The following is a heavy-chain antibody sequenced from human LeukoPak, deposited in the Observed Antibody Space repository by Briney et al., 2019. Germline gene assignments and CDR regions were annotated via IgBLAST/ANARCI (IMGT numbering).Heavy chain of an antibody. CDR3: TRGDTAMVTWDY. V-gene: IGHV1-2*02. CDR1: GYTFTGYY. J-gene: IGHJ4*02. D-gene: IGHD5-18*01. Sequence: GASVKVSCKASGYTFTGYYMHWVRRAPGQGLEWMGWINPNSGGTNYAQKFQGRVTMTRDTSISTAYMELSRLRSDDTAVYYCTRGDTAMVTWDYWGQGTLVTVSP. CDR2: INPNSGGT.